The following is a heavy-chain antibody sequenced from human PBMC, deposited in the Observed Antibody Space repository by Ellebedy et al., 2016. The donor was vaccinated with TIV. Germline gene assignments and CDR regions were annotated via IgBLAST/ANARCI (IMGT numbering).Heavy chain of an antibody. CDR3: ARVEGGSDKWVDP. D-gene: IGHD5-12*01. CDR2: VSSSSDRI. Sequence: GESLKISXSASGFSFRSYGMTWVRQAPGKGLEWVSFVSSSSDRIYYADSVKGRFTISRDSAMNSLYLQMNTLREEDTAIYYCARVEGGSDKWVDPWGQGTLVTVSS. CDR1: GFSFRSYG. V-gene: IGHV3-48*02. J-gene: IGHJ5*02.